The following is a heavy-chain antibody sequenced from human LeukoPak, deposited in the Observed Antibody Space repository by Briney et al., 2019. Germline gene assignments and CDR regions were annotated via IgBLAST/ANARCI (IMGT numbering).Heavy chain of an antibody. V-gene: IGHV4-34*01. Sequence: PSETLSLTCAVYGGSFSGYYWSWIRQPPGKGLEWIGEINHSGSTNYNPSLKSRVTISVDTSKNQFSLKLSSVTAADTAVYYCASDITMVRGAPGAFDIWGQGTMVTVSS. CDR1: GGSFSGYY. D-gene: IGHD3-10*01. J-gene: IGHJ3*02. CDR2: INHSGST. CDR3: ASDITMVRGAPGAFDI.